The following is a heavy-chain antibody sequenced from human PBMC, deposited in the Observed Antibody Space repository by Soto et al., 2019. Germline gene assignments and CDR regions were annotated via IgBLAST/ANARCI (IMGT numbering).Heavy chain of an antibody. CDR1: GYSFTSYG. D-gene: IGHD4-17*01. J-gene: IGHJ4*02. Sequence: ASVKVYRKTSGYSFTSYGISCLRQAPGQGLEWMGWISGYNGNTNYAQKLQGRVTMTTDTSTSTAYMELRSLRSDDTVVYYCARQDGDYYGIDYWGQGTLVTVSS. CDR2: ISGYNGNT. CDR3: ARQDGDYYGIDY. V-gene: IGHV1-18*04.